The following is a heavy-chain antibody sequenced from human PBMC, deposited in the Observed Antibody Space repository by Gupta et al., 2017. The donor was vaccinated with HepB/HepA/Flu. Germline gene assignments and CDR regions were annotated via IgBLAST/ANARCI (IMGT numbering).Heavy chain of an antibody. CDR2: ISSDGNKK. CDR1: GFTFSSYA. CDR3: ARTDSLDY. J-gene: IGHJ4*02. V-gene: IGHV3-30-3*01. Sequence: QVHLVESGGGVVQPGRSLRRSCPASGFTFSSYAMHWVRQAPGKGLEWVAVISSDGNKKFYADSVKGRFTISRENSKNTLYLQMNSPRGEDTALYYCARTDSLDYWGQGALVTVSS.